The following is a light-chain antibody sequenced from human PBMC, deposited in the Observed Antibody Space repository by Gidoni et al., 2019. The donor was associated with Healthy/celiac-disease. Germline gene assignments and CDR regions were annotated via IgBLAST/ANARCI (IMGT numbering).Light chain of an antibody. CDR2: GAS. J-gene: IGKJ4*01. CDR3: QQYGSSPTT. Sequence: EIVLTQSPGTLSFSPGERATLSCRASQSVSSSYLAWYQQKPGQAPMLLIYGASSRATGIPDRFSGSVSGTDFTLTISRLEPEDVAVYYCQQYGSSPTTFGGGTKVEIK. CDR1: QSVSSSY. V-gene: IGKV3-20*01.